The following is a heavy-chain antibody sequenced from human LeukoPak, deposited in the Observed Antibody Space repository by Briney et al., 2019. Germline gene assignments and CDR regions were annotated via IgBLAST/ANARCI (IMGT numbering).Heavy chain of an antibody. CDR1: GYSFANYW. Sequence: GESLKTSCKGSGYSFANYWIGWVRQMPGKGLEWMGTIYPADSDTRYSPSFQGQVTISADKSINLAYLQWSSLKASDTAMYFCASAGITAAFDVWGQGTVVSVSS. D-gene: IGHD1-20*01. V-gene: IGHV5-51*01. J-gene: IGHJ3*01. CDR3: ASAGITAAFDV. CDR2: IYPADSDT.